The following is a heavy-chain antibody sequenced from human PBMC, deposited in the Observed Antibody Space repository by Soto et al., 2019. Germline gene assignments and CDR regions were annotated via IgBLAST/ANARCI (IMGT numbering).Heavy chain of an antibody. CDR3: ARVARAGIQIFGGSPRGNWFDP. V-gene: IGHV6-1*01. J-gene: IGHJ5*02. Sequence: SQTLSLTCAISGDSVSSNSAAWNWIRQSPSRGLEWLGRTYYRPKWYNDYAVSVKSRITINPDTSKNQFSLQLNSVTPEDTAVYYCARVARAGIQIFGGSPRGNWFDPWGQRPLVTVSS. CDR1: GDSVSSNSAA. CDR2: TYYRPKWYN. D-gene: IGHD3-3*01.